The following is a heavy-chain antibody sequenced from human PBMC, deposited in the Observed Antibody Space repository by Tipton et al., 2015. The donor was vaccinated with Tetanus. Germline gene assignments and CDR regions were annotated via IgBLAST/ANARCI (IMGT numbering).Heavy chain of an antibody. V-gene: IGHV4-39*02. D-gene: IGHD4-11*01. CDR2: ISYSGRT. Sequence: TLSLTCIVSGGSMSGSGHYGAWVRQSPGKGLEWIGSISYSGRTYYSPSLKSRVNMSVDTSKKDFSVRLGSVTAADTAVYYCARLASYSNHLDAWGQGALVTVSS. J-gene: IGHJ4*02. CDR3: ARLASYSNHLDA. CDR1: GGSMSGSGHY.